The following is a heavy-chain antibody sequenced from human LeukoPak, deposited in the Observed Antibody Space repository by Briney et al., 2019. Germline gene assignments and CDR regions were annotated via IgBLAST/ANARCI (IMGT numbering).Heavy chain of an antibody. CDR1: GFTFSSYG. CDR2: ISYDGSNK. J-gene: IGHJ6*03. D-gene: IGHD6-6*01. Sequence: GRSLRLSCAASGFTFSSYGMHWVRQAPGKGLEWVAVISYDGSNKYYADSVKGRFTISRDNSKNTLYLQMNSLRAEDTAVYYCARAGSSSDFYYYYYMDVWGKGTTVTVSS. CDR3: ARAGSSSDFYYYYYMDV. V-gene: IGHV3-30*03.